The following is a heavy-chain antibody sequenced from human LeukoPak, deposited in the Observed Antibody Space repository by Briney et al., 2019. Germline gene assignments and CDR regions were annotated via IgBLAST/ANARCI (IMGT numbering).Heavy chain of an antibody. J-gene: IGHJ6*03. Sequence: PGGSLRLSCAASGFTFDDYGMSWVRQAPGRGLEWVSGINWNGGSTGYAGSVKGRFTISRDNAKNSLYLQMNSLRAEDTALYYCARDVRVGEYGPYYYYYYMDVWGKGTTVTVSS. CDR1: GFTFDDYG. CDR3: ARDVRVGEYGPYYYYYYMDV. D-gene: IGHD4-17*01. V-gene: IGHV3-20*04. CDR2: INWNGGST.